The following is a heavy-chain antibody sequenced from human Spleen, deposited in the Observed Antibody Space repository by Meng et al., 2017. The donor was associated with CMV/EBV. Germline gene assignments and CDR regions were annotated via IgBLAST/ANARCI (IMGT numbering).Heavy chain of an antibody. CDR1: GYTFTGYY. J-gene: IGHJ6*02. V-gene: IGHV1-2*02. CDR3: ARPAFYYYYGMDV. CDR2: INPNSGGT. Sequence: ASVKVSCKASGYTFTGYYMHWVRQAPGQGLEWMGWINPNSGGTNYAQKFQGRVTMTRNTSISTAYMELSSLRSEDTAVYYCARPAFYYYYGMDVWGQGTTVTVSS.